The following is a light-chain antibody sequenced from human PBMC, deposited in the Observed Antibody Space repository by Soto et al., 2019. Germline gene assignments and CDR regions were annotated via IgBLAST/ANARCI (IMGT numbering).Light chain of an antibody. J-gene: IGLJ1*01. CDR3: SSYSSSSTLSV. V-gene: IGLV2-14*01. CDR2: DVS. Sequence: QSVLTQPASVSGSPGQSITISCTGTSSDVGAYNYVSWYQQHPGKAPRLMICDVSNRPSGVSNRFSGSKSGNTASLTISGLQSEDEADYYCSSYSSSSTLSVFGTWTKVTGL. CDR1: SSDVGAYNY.